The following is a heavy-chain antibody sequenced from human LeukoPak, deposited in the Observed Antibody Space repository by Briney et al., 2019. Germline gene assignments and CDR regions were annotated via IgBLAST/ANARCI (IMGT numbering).Heavy chain of an antibody. J-gene: IGHJ6*03. CDR2: ISGSGGST. CDR3: ATAARYYYYMDV. CDR1: GFTFSSYA. V-gene: IGHV3-23*01. Sequence: PGGSLRLSCAASGFTFSSYAMSWVRQAPGKGLEWVSSISGSGGSTYYADSVKGRFTISRDSSKNTLYLQMNSLRAEDTAVYYCATAARYYYYMDVWGKGTTVTVSS.